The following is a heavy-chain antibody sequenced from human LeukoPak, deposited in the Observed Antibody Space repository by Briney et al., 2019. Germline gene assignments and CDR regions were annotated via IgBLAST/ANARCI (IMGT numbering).Heavy chain of an antibody. CDR3: AKRGVVVRVFLVGFHKEAYYFDS. Sequence: PGGSLRLSCGVSGITISNYGMTWVRQAPGKGLEWVAGLSGSAGGSNYADSVKGRFTISRDNSKNTLFLQMDRLRAEDTAVYFCAKRGVVVRVFLVGFHKEAYYFDSWGQGALVTVSS. J-gene: IGHJ4*02. V-gene: IGHV3-23*01. D-gene: IGHD3-16*02. CDR2: LSGSAGGS. CDR1: GITISNYG.